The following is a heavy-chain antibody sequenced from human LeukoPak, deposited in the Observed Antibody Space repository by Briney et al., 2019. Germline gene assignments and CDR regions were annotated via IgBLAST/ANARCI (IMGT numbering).Heavy chain of an antibody. CDR3: ARDPGGYDYYYYGMDV. Sequence: PGGSLRLSCAASGFTVSSNYMSWVRQAPGKGLEWVSVIYSGGSTYYADSVKGRFTISRDNSKNTLYLQMNSLRAEDTAVYYCARDPGGYDYYYYGMDVWGQGTTVTVSS. D-gene: IGHD5-12*01. CDR2: IYSGGST. CDR1: GFTVSSNY. V-gene: IGHV3-53*01. J-gene: IGHJ6*02.